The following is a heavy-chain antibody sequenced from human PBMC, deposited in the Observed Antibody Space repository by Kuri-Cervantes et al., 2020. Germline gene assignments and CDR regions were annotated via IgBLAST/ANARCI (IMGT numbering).Heavy chain of an antibody. CDR3: ARDGAYYDFWSGYHNNWFDP. V-gene: IGHV3-23*01. D-gene: IGHD3-3*01. CDR1: GGTFSSHA. Sequence: SCKASGGTFSSHAMSWVRQAPAKGLEWFSAISASGGSTYYADSVEGRFTISRDNAKNSLYLQMNSLRAEDTAVYYCARDGAYYDFWSGYHNNWFDPWGQGTLVTVSS. J-gene: IGHJ5*02. CDR2: ISASGGST.